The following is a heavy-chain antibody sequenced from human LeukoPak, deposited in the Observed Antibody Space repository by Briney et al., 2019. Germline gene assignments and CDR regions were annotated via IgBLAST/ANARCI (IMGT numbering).Heavy chain of an antibody. CDR2: IKSRADGETT. J-gene: IGHJ4*02. D-gene: IGHD3-10*01. CDR1: GFTFSNAW. Sequence: PGGSLRLSCVASGFTFSNAWMSWVRQAPGKGLEWVGRIKSRADGETTDFAAPVKGRFTISRDDSKTTLYLQMHNLKTEDTAVYYCTTDLGITMIRGVIVSWGQGTLVTVSS. CDR3: TTDLGITMIRGVIVS. V-gene: IGHV3-15*01.